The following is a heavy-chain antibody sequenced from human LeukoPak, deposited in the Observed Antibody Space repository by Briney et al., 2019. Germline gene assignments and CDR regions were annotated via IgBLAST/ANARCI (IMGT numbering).Heavy chain of an antibody. CDR3: ARDDDSSAFDI. Sequence: PGRSLRLSCAASGFTFSSYAMHWVRQAPGKGLEWVAVISYDGSNKYYADSVKGRFTISRDNSKNTLYLQMNSLRAEDTAVCYCARDDDSSAFDIWGQGTMVTVSS. CDR2: ISYDGSNK. D-gene: IGHD3-22*01. J-gene: IGHJ3*02. CDR1: GFTFSSYA. V-gene: IGHV3-30-3*01.